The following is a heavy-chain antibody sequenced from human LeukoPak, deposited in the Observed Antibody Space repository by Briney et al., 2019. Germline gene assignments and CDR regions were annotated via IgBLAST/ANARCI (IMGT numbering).Heavy chain of an antibody. D-gene: IGHD5-24*01. CDR3: ARDLSVCLGWNGYNFIPYWYFAL. V-gene: IGHV4-59*12. CDR2: IYYSGTT. CDR1: GGSISSYY. Sequence: SETLSLTCTVSGGSISSYYWSWIRQPPGKGLEWIGYIYYSGTTNYNPSLKSRVTISVDTSKNQFSLKLSSVTAADTAVYYCARDLSVCLGWNGYNFIPYWYFALWGRGTLVTVSS. J-gene: IGHJ2*01.